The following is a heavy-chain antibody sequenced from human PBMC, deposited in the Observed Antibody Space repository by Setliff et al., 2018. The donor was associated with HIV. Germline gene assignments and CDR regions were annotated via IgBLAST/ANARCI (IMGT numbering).Heavy chain of an antibody. CDR3: AKTSNTGYLFCSDY. Sequence: GGSLRLSCAASGFTFSNYVINWVRQAPGKGLEWISGISGSGVNSYYADSVKGRFTISRDNSKDTAYLQMNSLRAEDTAVYYCAKTSNTGYLFCSDYWGQGTLVTVSS. J-gene: IGHJ4*02. V-gene: IGHV3-23*01. CDR1: GFTFSNYV. D-gene: IGHD3-9*01. CDR2: ISGSGVNS.